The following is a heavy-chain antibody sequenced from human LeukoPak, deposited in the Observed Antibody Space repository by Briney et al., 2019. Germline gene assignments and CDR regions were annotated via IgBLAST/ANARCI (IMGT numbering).Heavy chain of an antibody. J-gene: IGHJ4*02. CDR1: GFTFTSSA. D-gene: IGHD3-3*01. V-gene: IGHV1-58*02. CDR3: ARVGGGYDFWSGYQRYYFDY. CDR2: IVVGSGNT. Sequence: GASVKVSCKASGFTFTSSAMQWVRQARGQRLEWIGWIVVGSGNTNYAQKFQERVTITRNTSISTAYMELSSLRSEDTAVYYCARVGGGYDFWSGYQRYYFDYWGQGTLVTVSS.